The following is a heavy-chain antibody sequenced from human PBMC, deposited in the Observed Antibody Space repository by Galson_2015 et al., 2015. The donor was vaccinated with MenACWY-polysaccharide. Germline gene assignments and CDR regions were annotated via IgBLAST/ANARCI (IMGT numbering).Heavy chain of an antibody. CDR2: IYSGGSK. D-gene: IGHD3/OR15-3a*01. Sequence: SLRLSCAASGFTVSSNYIHWVRQAPGRGLEWVSVIYSGGSKYYAESVKGRFTISRDRSKNVLYLQMNSLRTEETAVYYCAILHLPLLDLSPYEADYWGQGTLVTVSS. CDR1: GFTVSSNY. V-gene: IGHV3-53*01. CDR3: AILHLPLLDLSPYEADY. J-gene: IGHJ4*02.